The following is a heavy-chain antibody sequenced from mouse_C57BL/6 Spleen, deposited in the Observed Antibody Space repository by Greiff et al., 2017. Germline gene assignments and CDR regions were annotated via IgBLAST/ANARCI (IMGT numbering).Heavy chain of an antibody. CDR1: GYAFSSSW. CDR3: ARFVPWGNYGWYFDV. CDR2: IYPGDGDT. D-gene: IGHD2-1*01. V-gene: IGHV1-82*01. J-gene: IGHJ1*03. Sequence: QVQLQQPGPELVKPGASVKISCKASGYAFSSSWMNWVKQRPGKGLEWIGRIYPGDGDTNYNGKFKGKATLTADKSSSTAYMQLSSLTSEDSAVYFCARFVPWGNYGWYFDVWGTGTTVTVSS.